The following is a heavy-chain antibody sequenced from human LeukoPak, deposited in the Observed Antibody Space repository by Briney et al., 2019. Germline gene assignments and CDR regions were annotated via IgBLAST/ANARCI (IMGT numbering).Heavy chain of an antibody. CDR1: GFTFSSYA. D-gene: IGHD3-22*01. CDR2: ISYDGSNK. CDR3: ARLYSYYYDSSGHPTSWDYYYGMDV. Sequence: GGSLRLSCAASGFTFSSYAMHWVRQAPGKGLEWVAVISYDGSNKYYADSVKGRFTIPRDNSKNTLYLQMNSLRAEDTAVYYCARLYSYYYDSSGHPTSWDYYYGMDVWGQGTTVTVSS. J-gene: IGHJ6*02. V-gene: IGHV3-30-3*01.